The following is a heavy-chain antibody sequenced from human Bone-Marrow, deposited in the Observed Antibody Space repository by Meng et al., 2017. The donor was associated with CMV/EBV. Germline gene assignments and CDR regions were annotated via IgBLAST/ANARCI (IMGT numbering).Heavy chain of an antibody. Sequence: SVKVSCKASGGTFSSYAISWVRQAPGQGLEWMGGIIPIFGTANYAQKFQGRVTITTDESTSTAYMELSSLRSEDTAVYYCARGGAAGNDAFDIWGQGTRVTVSS. D-gene: IGHD6-13*01. CDR1: GGTFSSYA. J-gene: IGHJ3*02. V-gene: IGHV1-69*05. CDR3: ARGGAAGNDAFDI. CDR2: IIPIFGTA.